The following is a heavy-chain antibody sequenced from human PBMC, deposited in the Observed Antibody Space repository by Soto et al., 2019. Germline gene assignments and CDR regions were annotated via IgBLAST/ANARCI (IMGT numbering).Heavy chain of an antibody. CDR2: ISSSGSTI. V-gene: IGHV3-48*03. J-gene: IGHJ4*02. D-gene: IGHD1-1*01. CDR3: TRDRQRRLQPHFDS. Sequence: GGSLRLSCAASGFTFSSYEMNWVRQAPGKGLEWVSYISSSGSTIFYADSVKGRFTISRDNAKNSLYLQMNSLRAEDTAVYYCTRDRQRRLQPHFDSWGQGTLVTVSS. CDR1: GFTFSSYE.